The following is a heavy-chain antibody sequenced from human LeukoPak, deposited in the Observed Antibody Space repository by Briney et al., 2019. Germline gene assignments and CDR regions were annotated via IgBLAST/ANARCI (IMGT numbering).Heavy chain of an antibody. CDR2: ISSSSSYI. CDR3: ARDGGYCSSSNCYLGV. CDR1: GFTFSSYS. V-gene: IGHV3-21*01. D-gene: IGHD2-2*01. J-gene: IGHJ3*01. Sequence: PGGSLRLSCAASGFTFSSYSMNWVRQAPGKGLEWVSSISSSSSYIYYADSVKGRFTISRDNAKNSLYLQMNSLRAEDTAVYYCARDGGYCSSSNCYLGVWGQGTVVTVSS.